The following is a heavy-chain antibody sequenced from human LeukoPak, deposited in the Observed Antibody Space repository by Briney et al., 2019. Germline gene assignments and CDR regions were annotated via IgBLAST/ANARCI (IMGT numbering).Heavy chain of an antibody. CDR3: AKDPSRDSSSSGYFQH. J-gene: IGHJ1*01. Sequence: GGSLRLSCAASGFTFSSYGMHWVRQAPGKGLEWVAFIRYDGSNKYYADSVKGRFTISRDSSKNTLYLQMNSLRAEDTAVYYCAKDPSRDSSSSGYFQHWGQGTLVTVSS. D-gene: IGHD6-13*01. V-gene: IGHV3-30*02. CDR2: IRYDGSNK. CDR1: GFTFSSYG.